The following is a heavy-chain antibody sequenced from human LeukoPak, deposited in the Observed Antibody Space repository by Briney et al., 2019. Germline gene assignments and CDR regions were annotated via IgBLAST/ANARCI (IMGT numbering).Heavy chain of an antibody. CDR3: ARRRVGGAAAGSVDY. CDR1: GYSISSSNW. J-gene: IGHJ4*02. D-gene: IGHD6-13*01. Sequence: SDTLSLTCAVSGYSISSSNWWGWIRQPPGKGLEWIGYIYYSGSTNYNPSLKSRVTMSVDTSKNQFSLKLSSVTALDTAVYYCARRRVGGAAAGSVDYWGQGTLVTVSS. CDR2: IYYSGST. V-gene: IGHV4-28*06.